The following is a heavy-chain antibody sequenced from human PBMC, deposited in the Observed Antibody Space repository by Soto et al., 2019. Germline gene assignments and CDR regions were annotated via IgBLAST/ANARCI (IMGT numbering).Heavy chain of an antibody. CDR3: ARSLEDITIFKFDP. V-gene: IGHV4-30-2*01. Sequence: LSLTCAVSGGSISSGCYSWSWIRQPPGKGLEWIGYIYHSGSTYYNPSLKSRVTISVDRSKNQFSLKLSSVTAADTAVYYCARSLEDITIFKFDPWGQGTLVTVSS. J-gene: IGHJ5*02. CDR1: GGSISSGCYS. D-gene: IGHD3-9*01. CDR2: IYHSGST.